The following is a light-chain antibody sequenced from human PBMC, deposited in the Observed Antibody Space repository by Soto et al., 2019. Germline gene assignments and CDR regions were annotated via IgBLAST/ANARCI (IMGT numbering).Light chain of an antibody. Sequence: DIQMSQSPSSLSASVGARVTITCQANQDIRNYLNWYQHKPGKPPTLLIYDASNLETVFPSRFSGSKSVTAFTFNITSLQPAAMATYYCQQYDNLPFSFGGGTKVEIK. CDR1: QDIRNY. J-gene: IGKJ4*01. V-gene: IGKV1-33*01. CDR3: QQYDNLPFS. CDR2: DAS.